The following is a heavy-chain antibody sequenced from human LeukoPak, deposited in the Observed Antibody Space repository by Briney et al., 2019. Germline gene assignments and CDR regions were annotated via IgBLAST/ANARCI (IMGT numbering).Heavy chain of an antibody. Sequence: SETLSLTCAVYGGSFSGYYWSWVRQPPGKGLEWIGEINHSGSTNYNPSLKSRVTISVDTSKNQFSLKLSSVTAADTAVYYCARGHPPGSISSSSPLPAALKLTRPKNWFDPWGQGTLVTVSS. J-gene: IGHJ5*02. CDR1: GGSFSGYY. V-gene: IGHV4-34*01. CDR3: ARGHPPGSISSSSPLPAALKLTRPKNWFDP. CDR2: INHSGST. D-gene: IGHD6-6*01.